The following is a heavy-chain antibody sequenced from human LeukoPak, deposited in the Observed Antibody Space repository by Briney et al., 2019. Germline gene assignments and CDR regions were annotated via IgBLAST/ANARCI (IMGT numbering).Heavy chain of an antibody. CDR2: IKQDGSEK. CDR1: GLTFGTYW. V-gene: IGHV3-7*01. Sequence: PGGSLRLSCAAPGLTFGTYWMSWVRQAPGKGLKWVANIKQDGSEKHYVDSVEGRFTISRDNAKNSLYLQMNSLRAEDTAVYYCTRDVTRRSVYYFDYWGQGTLATVSS. CDR3: TRDVTRRSVYYFDY. D-gene: IGHD2-21*02. J-gene: IGHJ4*02.